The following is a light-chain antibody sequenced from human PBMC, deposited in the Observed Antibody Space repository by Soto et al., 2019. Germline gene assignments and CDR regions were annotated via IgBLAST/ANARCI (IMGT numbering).Light chain of an antibody. J-gene: IGKJ5*01. V-gene: IGKV3-20*01. Sequence: EIVLTQSPGTLALSPGERATLSCRASQSVSSTYLAWYQQKPGQAPCLLIYAASRRASGVPDRFSASGSGTDFTLTISGLEPEDFAVYYCQQYDSSPFTFGQGTRLDI. CDR3: QQYDSSPFT. CDR1: QSVSSTY. CDR2: AAS.